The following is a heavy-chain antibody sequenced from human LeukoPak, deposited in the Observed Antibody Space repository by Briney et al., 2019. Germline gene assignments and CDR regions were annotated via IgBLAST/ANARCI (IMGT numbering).Heavy chain of an antibody. CDR2: ISGSGGIT. Sequence: PGGSLRLSCAASGFTFSSYAMSWVRQAPGKGLEWVSGISGSGGITYYADFVKGRFAISRDNSKNTLYLQMNSLRAEDTAVYYCAKDLTVVENHYWGQGILVTVSS. D-gene: IGHD4-23*01. CDR3: AKDLTVVENHY. J-gene: IGHJ4*02. V-gene: IGHV3-23*01. CDR1: GFTFSSYA.